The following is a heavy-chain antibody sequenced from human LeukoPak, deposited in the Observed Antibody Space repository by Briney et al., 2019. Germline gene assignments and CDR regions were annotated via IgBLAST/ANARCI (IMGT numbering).Heavy chain of an antibody. CDR1: GFSFSSYA. V-gene: IGHV3-23*01. J-gene: IGHJ2*01. D-gene: IGHD4-17*01. CDR3: AKDVDGDYDWYFDL. Sequence: PGGSLRLSCAASGFSFSSYALSWVRQAPGKGLEWVSAISGSGGSTYYADSVKGRFTVSRDNSKNTLYLQMNSLRAEDTAVYYCAKDVDGDYDWYFDLWGRGTLVTVSS. CDR2: ISGSGGST.